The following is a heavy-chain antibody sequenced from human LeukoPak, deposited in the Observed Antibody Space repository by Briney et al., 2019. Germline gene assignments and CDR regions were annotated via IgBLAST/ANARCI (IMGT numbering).Heavy chain of an antibody. J-gene: IGHJ4*02. Sequence: GESLQISCQGSGYSFTSYWIGWVRQMPGKGLEWMGIIYPGDSDTRYSPSFQGQVTISADKSISTAYLQWSSLKASDTAMYYCAIPGAYCSGGSCYPLRFDYWGQGTLVTVSS. CDR3: AIPGAYCSGGSCYPLRFDY. D-gene: IGHD2-15*01. V-gene: IGHV5-51*01. CDR1: GYSFTSYW. CDR2: IYPGDSDT.